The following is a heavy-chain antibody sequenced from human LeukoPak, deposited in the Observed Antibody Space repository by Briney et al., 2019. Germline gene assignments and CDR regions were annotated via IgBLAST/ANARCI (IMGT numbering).Heavy chain of an antibody. D-gene: IGHD6-19*01. V-gene: IGHV3-30*03. Sequence: PGRSLRLSCAASGFTFSSYGMHWVRQAPGKGLEWVAVISYDGSNKYYADSVKGRFTISRDNAKNTLYLQMNSLRAEDTAVYHCAREEAVAGTSLGYWGQGTLVTVSS. J-gene: IGHJ4*02. CDR1: GFTFSSYG. CDR3: AREEAVAGTSLGY. CDR2: ISYDGSNK.